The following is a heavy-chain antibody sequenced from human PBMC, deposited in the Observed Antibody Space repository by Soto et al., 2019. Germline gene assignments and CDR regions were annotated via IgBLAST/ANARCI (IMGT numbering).Heavy chain of an antibody. CDR3: AREPVTGYYKEGSLDY. Sequence: SETLSLTCGVYGGSFSGYYWSWIRQPPGKGLEWIGEINHSGSTNYNPSLKSRVTISVDTSKNQFSLKLTSVTAADTAVYYCAREPVTGYYKEGSLDYWGQGTLVTVSS. D-gene: IGHD3-9*01. CDR2: INHSGST. J-gene: IGHJ4*02. V-gene: IGHV4-34*01. CDR1: GGSFSGYY.